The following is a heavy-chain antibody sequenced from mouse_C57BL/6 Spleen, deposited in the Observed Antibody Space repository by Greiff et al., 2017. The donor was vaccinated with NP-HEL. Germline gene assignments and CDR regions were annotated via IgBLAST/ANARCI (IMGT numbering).Heavy chain of an antibody. J-gene: IGHJ3*01. CDR3: ARPDYSNQAWFAY. CDR1: GFTFSDYY. V-gene: IGHV5-12*01. D-gene: IGHD2-5*01. Sequence: EVQLVESGGGLVQPGGSLKLSCAASGFTFSDYYMYWVRQTPEKRLEWVAYISNGGGSTYYPDTVKGRFTISRDNAKNTLYLQMSRLNAEDTAMYYCARPDYSNQAWFAYWGQGTLVTVSA. CDR2: ISNGGGST.